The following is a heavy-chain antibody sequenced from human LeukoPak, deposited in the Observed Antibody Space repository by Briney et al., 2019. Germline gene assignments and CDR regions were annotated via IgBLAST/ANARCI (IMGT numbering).Heavy chain of an antibody. CDR1: GLTFSKYG. Sequence: PGMSLRLSCAASGLTFSKYGMNWVRQAPGKGLEWVAIIWYDGSNKYFADSVMGRFTISKDNSKNAVYLQMNSLRIEDTAVYHCARAGIGNALDYWGQGTQVTVSS. D-gene: IGHD2-2*01. J-gene: IGHJ4*02. V-gene: IGHV3-33*01. CDR2: IWYDGSNK. CDR3: ARAGIGNALDY.